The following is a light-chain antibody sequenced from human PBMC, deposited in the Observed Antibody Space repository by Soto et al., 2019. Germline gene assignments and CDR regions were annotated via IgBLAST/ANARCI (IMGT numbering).Light chain of an antibody. J-gene: IGKJ2*01. CDR3: QQRSNWPGT. CDR1: QSVSSY. Sequence: EIVLTQSPATLSLSPGERATLSCRASQSVSSYLAWYQQKPGQAPRLLIYDASNRATGIPARFSGSGSGTDFTLTISRLEHEDFAYYYFQQRSNWPGTFGQGTKLEIK. CDR2: DAS. V-gene: IGKV3-11*01.